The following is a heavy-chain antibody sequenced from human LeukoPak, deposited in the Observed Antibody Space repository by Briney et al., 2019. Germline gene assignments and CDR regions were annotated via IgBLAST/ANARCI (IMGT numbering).Heavy chain of an antibody. CDR3: ARGDSSGYYSLALFDY. Sequence: ASVKVSCKASGYTFTSYGISWVRQAPGQGLEWMGWTSAYNGNTNYAQKLQGRVTMTTDTSTSTAYMELRSLRSDDTAVYYCARGDSSGYYSLALFDYWGQGTLVTVSS. CDR1: GYTFTSYG. CDR2: TSAYNGNT. J-gene: IGHJ4*02. D-gene: IGHD3-22*01. V-gene: IGHV1-18*01.